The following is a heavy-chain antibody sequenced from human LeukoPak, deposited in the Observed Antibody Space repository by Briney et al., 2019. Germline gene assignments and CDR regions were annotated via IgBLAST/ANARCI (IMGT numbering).Heavy chain of an antibody. Sequence: ASVKVSCKASGYTFTGYYMHWVRQAPGQGFEWMGWINPNSGGTNYAQKLQGRVTMTRDTSISTAYMELSRLRSDDTAEYYCARERTGSYGFDYWGQGTLVTVSS. CDR1: GYTFTGYY. D-gene: IGHD1-26*01. J-gene: IGHJ4*02. CDR3: ARERTGSYGFDY. V-gene: IGHV1-2*02. CDR2: INPNSGGT.